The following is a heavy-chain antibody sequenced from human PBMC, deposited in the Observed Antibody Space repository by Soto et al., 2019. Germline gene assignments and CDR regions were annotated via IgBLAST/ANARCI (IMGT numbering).Heavy chain of an antibody. Sequence: GGSLRLSCAASGFTFDDYAMHWVRQAPGKGLEWVSGISWNSGSIGYADSVKGRFTISRDNAKNSLYLQMSSLRAEDTALYYCAKAHASRGSYPDYWGQGTLVTGSS. CDR1: GFTFDDYA. J-gene: IGHJ4*02. V-gene: IGHV3-9*01. CDR2: ISWNSGSI. CDR3: AKAHASRGSYPDY. D-gene: IGHD1-26*01.